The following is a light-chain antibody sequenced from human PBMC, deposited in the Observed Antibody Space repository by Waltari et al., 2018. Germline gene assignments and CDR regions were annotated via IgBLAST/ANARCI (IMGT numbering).Light chain of an antibody. CDR3: CSYAGTSSLT. J-gene: IGLJ2*01. CDR2: DVN. Sequence: QSALTQPRSVSGSPGQSVSIACTGTSRDVGGSTYVSWYRQHPGKAPTMIIFDVNKRPSGVPDRFSGSKSGNTASLTISGLQAEDEADYYCCSYAGTSSLTFGGGTQLTVL. CDR1: SRDVGGSTY. V-gene: IGLV2-11*01.